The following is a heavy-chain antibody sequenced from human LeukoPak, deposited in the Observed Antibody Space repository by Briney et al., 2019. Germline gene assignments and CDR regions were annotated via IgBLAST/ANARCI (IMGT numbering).Heavy chain of an antibody. Sequence: PSETLSLTCTVSGGSISSSSYYWGWIRQPPGKGLEWIGSIYYSGSTYYNPSLKSRVTISVDTSKNQFSLKLSSVTAADTAVYYCATLCYDYVWGSYRPEAFDIWGQGTMVTVSS. CDR1: GGSISSSSYY. D-gene: IGHD3-16*02. CDR3: ATLCYDYVWGSYRPEAFDI. V-gene: IGHV4-39*07. J-gene: IGHJ3*02. CDR2: IYYSGST.